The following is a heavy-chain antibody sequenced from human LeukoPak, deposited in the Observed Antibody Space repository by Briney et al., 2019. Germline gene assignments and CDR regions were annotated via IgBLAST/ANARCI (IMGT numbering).Heavy chain of an antibody. CDR3: VRSRDYYYDSSDYQYDPLHSFAY. CDR2: IKEDGSEK. D-gene: IGHD3-22*01. V-gene: IGHV3-7*03. Sequence: GGSLRLSCAASGFTFNRDWTAWVRQAPGKGLEWVANIKEDGSEKNYVDSVKGRFTISRDNAVNSVYLQMNFLRAEDTAVYYCVRSRDYYYDSSDYQYDPLHSFAYWGQGTLVTVSS. J-gene: IGHJ4*02. CDR1: GFTFNRDW.